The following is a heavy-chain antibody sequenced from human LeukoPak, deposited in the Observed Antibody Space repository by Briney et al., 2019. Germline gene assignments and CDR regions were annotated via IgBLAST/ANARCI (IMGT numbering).Heavy chain of an antibody. D-gene: IGHD6-19*01. CDR3: AGRSPYSTGWSSYFDY. CDR1: GGSISSGSYY. V-gene: IGHV4-61*02. Sequence: SETLSLTCTVSGGSISSGSYYWSWIRQPAGKGLEWIGRIYTSGSTNYNPSLKSRVTISVDTSKNQFSLKLTSVTAADSAVYYCAGRSPYSTGWSSYFDYWGQGALVTVSS. J-gene: IGHJ4*02. CDR2: IYTSGST.